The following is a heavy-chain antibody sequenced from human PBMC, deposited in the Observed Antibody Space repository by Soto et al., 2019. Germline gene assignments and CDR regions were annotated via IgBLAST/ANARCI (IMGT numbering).Heavy chain of an antibody. Sequence: ASVKVSCKASGYTFTSYGISWVRQAPGQGLEWMGWISAYNGNTNYAQKLQGRVTMTTDTSTSTAYMELRSLRSDDTVVYYCARDYNEASRGTIFGVVIIEDWFDPWGQGTLVTVSS. D-gene: IGHD3-3*01. V-gene: IGHV1-18*01. CDR1: GYTFTSYG. CDR3: ARDYNEASRGTIFGVVIIEDWFDP. J-gene: IGHJ5*02. CDR2: ISAYNGNT.